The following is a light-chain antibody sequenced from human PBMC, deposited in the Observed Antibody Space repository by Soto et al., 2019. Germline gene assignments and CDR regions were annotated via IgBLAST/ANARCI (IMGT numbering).Light chain of an antibody. Sequence: DIILTQSPATLSLSPVERATLSCRASQSVGTSLAWFQQRPGQAPRLLLSDASTRATGILARFSGSGSGTDFTLAITGLQPEDVAVYYCQQRTNWPPRDTFGQGTKLELK. CDR3: QQRTNWPPRDT. V-gene: IGKV3-11*01. J-gene: IGKJ2*01. CDR1: QSVGTS. CDR2: DAS.